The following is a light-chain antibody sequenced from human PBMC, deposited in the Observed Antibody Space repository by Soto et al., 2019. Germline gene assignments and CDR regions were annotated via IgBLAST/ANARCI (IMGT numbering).Light chain of an antibody. CDR3: QQRSSWPPGYT. CDR2: DAS. V-gene: IGKV3-11*01. J-gene: IGKJ2*01. Sequence: ETVLTQSPATLSLSPGERATLSCRASQSVSTYLAWYQQKPGQAPRLLIYDASKRATGIPARFSGSGSGTDFTLTINSLESEDFAVYYCQQRSSWPPGYTFGQGTKLEIK. CDR1: QSVSTY.